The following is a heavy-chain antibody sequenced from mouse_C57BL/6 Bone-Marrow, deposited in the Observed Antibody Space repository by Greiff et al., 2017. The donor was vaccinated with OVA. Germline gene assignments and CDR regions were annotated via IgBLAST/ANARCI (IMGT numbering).Heavy chain of an antibody. CDR3: ARERGITTVVDYCDY. Sequence: QVQLQQPGTELVKPGASVKLSCKASGYTFTSYWMHWVKQRPGQGLEWIGNINPSNGGTNYNEKFKSKATLTVDKSSSTAYMQLSSLTSEDSAVYYCARERGITTVVDYCDYWGQGTTLTVSS. CDR1: GYTFTSYW. D-gene: IGHD1-1*01. V-gene: IGHV1-53*01. CDR2: INPSNGGT. J-gene: IGHJ2*01.